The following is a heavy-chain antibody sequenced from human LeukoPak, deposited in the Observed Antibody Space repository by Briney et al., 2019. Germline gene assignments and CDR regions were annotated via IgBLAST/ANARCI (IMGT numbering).Heavy chain of an antibody. V-gene: IGHV3-15*01. CDR1: GFTFSNAW. D-gene: IGHD5-12*01. CDR2: IKSKTDGGTT. J-gene: IGHJ6*02. CDR3: SKDISNPWGYVFYYYYGMDV. Sequence: GGSLRLSCAASGFTFSNAWMSWVRQAPGKGLEWVGRIKSKTDGGTTDYAAPVKGRFTISRDDSKNTLYLQMNSLKTEDTAVYFCSKDISNPWGYVFYYYYGMDVWGQGTTV.